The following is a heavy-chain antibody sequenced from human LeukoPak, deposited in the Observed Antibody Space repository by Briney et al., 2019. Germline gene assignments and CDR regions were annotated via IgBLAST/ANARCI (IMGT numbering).Heavy chain of an antibody. CDR2: INTDGSNT. CDR1: GFTFSTYW. D-gene: IGHD2-15*01. V-gene: IGHV3-74*01. Sequence: PGGSLRLSCAASGFTFSTYWMHWVRQAPGKGLVWVSRINTDGSNTNYADSVKGRFTISRDNAENTLYLQVNSLRVEDTAVYYCAKQLGYCSDGSCYFPYWGQGTLVTVSS. J-gene: IGHJ4*02. CDR3: AKQLGYCSDGSCYFPY.